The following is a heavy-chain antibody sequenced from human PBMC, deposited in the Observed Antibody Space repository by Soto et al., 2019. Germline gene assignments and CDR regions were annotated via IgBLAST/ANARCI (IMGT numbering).Heavy chain of an antibody. V-gene: IGHV3-30-3*01. Sequence: GGSLRLSCAASGFTFSSYAMHWVRQAPGKGLEWVAVISYDGSNKYYADSVKGRFTISRDNSKNTLYLQMTSLRAEDTAVYYCARDWGALRSYYYYGMDVWGQGTTVTVSS. J-gene: IGHJ6*02. CDR3: ARDWGALRSYYYYGMDV. CDR2: ISYDGSNK. D-gene: IGHD1-26*01. CDR1: GFTFSSYA.